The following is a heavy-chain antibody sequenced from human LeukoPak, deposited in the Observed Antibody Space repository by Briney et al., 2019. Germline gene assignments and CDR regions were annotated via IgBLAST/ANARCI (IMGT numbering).Heavy chain of an antibody. CDR3: AKSLGGDYYYYGMGV. D-gene: IGHD4-17*01. CDR1: GFTFDDYA. J-gene: IGHJ6*02. CDR2: ISWNSGSI. V-gene: IGHV3-9*01. Sequence: GRSLRLSCAASGFTFDDYAVHWVRQAPGKGLEWVSGISWNSGSIGYADSVKGRFTISRDNSKNTLYLQMNSLRAEDTAVYYCAKSLGGDYYYYGMGVWGQGTTVTVSS.